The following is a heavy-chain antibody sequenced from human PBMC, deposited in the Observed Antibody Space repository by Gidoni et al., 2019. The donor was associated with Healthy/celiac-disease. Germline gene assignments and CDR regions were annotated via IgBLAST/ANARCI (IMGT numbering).Heavy chain of an antibody. CDR1: GFTVSSNY. J-gene: IGHJ4*02. V-gene: IGHV3-66*01. CDR3: TRGHDFWSGLHHY. Sequence: EVQLVESAGGLVQHGGTMRPSCAASGFTVSSNYMSWVRQAPGKGLEWGSIIYSDGGTYYADSVKGRFTISRDNSKNTLYLQMNSLRAEDTAVYYCTRGHDFWSGLHHYWGQGTLVTVSS. CDR2: IYSDGGT. D-gene: IGHD3-3*01.